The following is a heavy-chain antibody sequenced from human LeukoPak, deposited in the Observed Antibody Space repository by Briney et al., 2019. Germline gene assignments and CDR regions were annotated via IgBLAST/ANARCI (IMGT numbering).Heavy chain of an antibody. CDR2: ISGSGGST. CDR1: GFTFSSYA. D-gene: IGHD3-10*01. Sequence: PGGSLRLSCAASGFTFSSYAMSWVRQAPGKGLEWVSAISGSGGSTYYADSVKGRFTISRDNSKNTLYLQMNSLRAEDTAVYYCASQYGGSGVRWYFDLWGRGTLVTVSS. CDR3: ASQYGGSGVRWYFDL. V-gene: IGHV3-23*01. J-gene: IGHJ2*01.